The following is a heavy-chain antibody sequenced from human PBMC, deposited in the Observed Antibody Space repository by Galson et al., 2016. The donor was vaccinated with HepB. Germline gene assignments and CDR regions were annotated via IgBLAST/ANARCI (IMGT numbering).Heavy chain of an antibody. D-gene: IGHD1-26*01. CDR1: GFTSNDKA. CDR3: IKDILPGGLDY. Sequence: SLRLSCAASGFTSNDKAMHWVRQVPGKGLEWVSGIYWSGNGADYADSVRGRFTISRDNARKTLYLQRNSLRVEDTALYHCIKDILPGGLDYWGQGAQFTVS. CDR2: IYWSGNGA. J-gene: IGHJ4*02. V-gene: IGHV3-9*02.